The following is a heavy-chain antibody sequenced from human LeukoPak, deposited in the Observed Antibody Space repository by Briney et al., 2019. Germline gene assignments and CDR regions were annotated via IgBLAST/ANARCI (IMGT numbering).Heavy chain of an antibody. J-gene: IGHJ4*02. CDR1: GFTFGDYA. CDR3: ARVRTAMEIGAY. CDR2: ISEDGDT. Sequence: GGSLRLSCAASGFTFGDYAMHWVRHAPGKGLEWVSLISEDGDTYYGDSVKGRFTVSRDNSKNFLYLQMNSLRTEDTALYYCARVRTAMEIGAYWGQGTLVTVSS. V-gene: IGHV3-43*02. D-gene: IGHD5-18*01.